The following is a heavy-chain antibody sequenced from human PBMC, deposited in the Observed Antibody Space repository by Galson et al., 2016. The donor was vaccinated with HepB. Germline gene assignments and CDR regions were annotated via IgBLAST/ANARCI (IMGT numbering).Heavy chain of an antibody. CDR2: IYCRGSN. CDR3: ATFLAGGVGRGS. CDR1: DGSNSNDH. Sequence: SETLSLTCTVSDGSNSNDHWSWIRQPPGGGLEWIGHIYCRGSNKYNPSLESRLTTSVDTSKNQFSLVLTSVTAADTAIDYGATFLAGGVGRGSWGQGTLVTVSS. D-gene: IGHD2-8*02. J-gene: IGHJ5*02. V-gene: IGHV4-4*09.